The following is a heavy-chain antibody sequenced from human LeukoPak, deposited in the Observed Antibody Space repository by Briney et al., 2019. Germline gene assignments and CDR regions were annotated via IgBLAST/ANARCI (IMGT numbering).Heavy chain of an antibody. CDR1: GGSFSGYY. J-gene: IGHJ4*02. CDR3: ARHIYCSSTSCYDFDY. D-gene: IGHD2-2*01. Sequence: SETLSLTCAVYGGSFSGYYWSWIRQPPGKGLEWIGEINHSGSTNYNPSLKSRVTISVDTSKNQFSLKLSSVTAADTAVYYCARHIYCSSTSCYDFDYWGQGTLVTVSS. V-gene: IGHV4-34*01. CDR2: INHSGST.